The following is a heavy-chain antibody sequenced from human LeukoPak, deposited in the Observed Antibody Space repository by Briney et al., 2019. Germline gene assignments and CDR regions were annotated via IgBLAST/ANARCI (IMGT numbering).Heavy chain of an antibody. Sequence: GASVKLSCKVSGYTLTELSMHWVRQAPGKGLEWMGGFDPEDGETIYAQKFQGRVTMTEDTSTNTAYMELSSLRSEDTAVYYCVPYGSGSYPLDYWGQGTLVTVSS. CDR3: VPYGSGSYPLDY. CDR1: GYTLTELS. J-gene: IGHJ4*02. D-gene: IGHD3-10*01. V-gene: IGHV1-24*01. CDR2: FDPEDGET.